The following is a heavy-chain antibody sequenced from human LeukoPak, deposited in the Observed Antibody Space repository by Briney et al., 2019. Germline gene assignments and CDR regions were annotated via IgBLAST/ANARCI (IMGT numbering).Heavy chain of an antibody. D-gene: IGHD1-26*01. Sequence: GGSLRLSCAASGFTFSSYAMSWVRQAPGKGLEWVSAISGSGGSTYYADSVKGRFTIPRDNSKNTLYLQMNSLRAEDTAVYYCAKDHAPYSGSYYRFYPFDYWGQGTLVTVSS. J-gene: IGHJ4*02. CDR2: ISGSGGST. CDR3: AKDHAPYSGSYYRFYPFDY. CDR1: GFTFSSYA. V-gene: IGHV3-23*01.